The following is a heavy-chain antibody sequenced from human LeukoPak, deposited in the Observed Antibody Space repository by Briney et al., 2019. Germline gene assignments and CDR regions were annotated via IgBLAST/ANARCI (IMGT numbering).Heavy chain of an antibody. V-gene: IGHV3-48*01. J-gene: IGHJ4*02. CDR3: ASHGGYSYGYKH. CDR1: GFTFSNYN. Sequence: GGSLRLSCVASGFTFSNYNMNWVRQAPGKGLEWVSYISPNSFTTHYADSVKGRFTISRDNAENSLYLQMNSLRAEDTAVYYCASHGGYSYGYKHWGQGTLVTVSS. D-gene: IGHD5-18*01. CDR2: ISPNSFTT.